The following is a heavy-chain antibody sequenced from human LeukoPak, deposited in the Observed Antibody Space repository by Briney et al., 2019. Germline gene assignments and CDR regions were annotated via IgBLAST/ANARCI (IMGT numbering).Heavy chain of an antibody. D-gene: IGHD3-16*01. V-gene: IGHV3-23*01. CDR3: AKGRALGELRVFYFDY. CDR1: GFTFSSYA. Sequence: PGGSLRLSCAASGFTFSSYAMSWVRQAPGKGLEWVASISGSGSSTYYADSVKGRFTISRDNSRNTLYLHMNSLRDEDTAVYYCAKGRALGELRVFYFDYWGQGTLVTVSS. CDR2: ISGSGSST. J-gene: IGHJ4*02.